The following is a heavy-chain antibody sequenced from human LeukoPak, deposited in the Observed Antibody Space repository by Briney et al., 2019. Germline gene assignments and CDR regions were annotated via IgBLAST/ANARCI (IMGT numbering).Heavy chain of an antibody. V-gene: IGHV3-7*05. D-gene: IGHD3-10*01. Sequence: GGSLRLSCAASKFTFSVYWMSWVRQAPGKGLEWVANINQDGSEKYYVDSVKGRFSISRDNAKNSLFLQMNSLIDEDTAVYFCARSHRSFASGSGDYWGQGTLVTVSS. CDR3: ARSHRSFASGSGDY. CDR2: INQDGSEK. CDR1: KFTFSVYW. J-gene: IGHJ4*02.